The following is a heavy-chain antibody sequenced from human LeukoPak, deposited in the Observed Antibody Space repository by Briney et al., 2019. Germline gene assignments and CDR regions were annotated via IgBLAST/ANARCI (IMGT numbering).Heavy chain of an antibody. CDR1: GFTFSTYW. V-gene: IGHV3-74*01. Sequence: PGGSLRPSCAASGFTFSTYWMHWVRQAPGKGLVWVSHINPAGSTAFYADSVKGRFTISRDNAKNTVYLQMSSLGAEDTAVYYCGRGMIGAYGSDYWGQGTLVTVSS. CDR2: INPAGSTA. CDR3: GRGMIGAYGSDY. D-gene: IGHD3-10*01. J-gene: IGHJ4*02.